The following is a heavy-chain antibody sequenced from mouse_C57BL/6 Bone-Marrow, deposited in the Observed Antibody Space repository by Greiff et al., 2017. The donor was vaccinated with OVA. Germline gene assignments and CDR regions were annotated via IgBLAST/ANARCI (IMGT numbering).Heavy chain of an antibody. D-gene: IGHD1-1*01. CDR3: ARHYYGSAMDY. Sequence: QVQLQQPGAELVRPGTSVKLSCKASGYTFTSYWMHWVKQRPGQGLEWIGNIYPSDSETHYNQKFKDKATLTVDKSSSTAYMQLSSLTSEDSAVYYCARHYYGSAMDYWGQGTSVTVSS. CDR1: GYTFTSYW. V-gene: IGHV1-61*01. J-gene: IGHJ4*01. CDR2: IYPSDSET.